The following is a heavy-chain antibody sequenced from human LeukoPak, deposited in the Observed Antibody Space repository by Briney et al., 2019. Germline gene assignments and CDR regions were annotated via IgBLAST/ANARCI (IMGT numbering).Heavy chain of an antibody. CDR2: IHHSGLI. CDR3: AKSNGYGLVDI. CDR1: GFSLSNENW. J-gene: IGHJ3*02. V-gene: IGHV4-4*02. Sequence: PSETLSLTCVVSGFSLSNENWWSWVRQPPEKGLEWIAEIHHSGLINYNPSLKSRVTISLDKSKNQFSLKLPSVTAADTAVYYCAKSNGYGLVDIWGQGTMVTVSS. D-gene: IGHD3-10*01.